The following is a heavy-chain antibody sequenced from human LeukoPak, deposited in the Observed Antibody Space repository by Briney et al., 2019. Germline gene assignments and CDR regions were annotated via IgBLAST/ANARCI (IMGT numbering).Heavy chain of an antibody. V-gene: IGHV3-48*03. D-gene: IGHD5-18*01. CDR3: ARDGPGYSFDY. Sequence: GGSLRLSCAASGFSFSSYEMNWVRQAPGKGLEWVSWISTSGSTLNYADSVKGRFTVSRDNARNSLYLQMNSLRAEDTAVYYCARDGPGYSFDYWGQGTLATVSS. CDR1: GFSFSSYE. CDR2: ISTSGSTL. J-gene: IGHJ4*02.